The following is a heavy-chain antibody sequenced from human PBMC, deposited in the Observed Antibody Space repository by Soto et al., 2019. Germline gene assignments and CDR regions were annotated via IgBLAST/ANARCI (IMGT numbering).Heavy chain of an antibody. CDR1: GYTFTSYD. CDR3: AMYYDILNGYPPGFDP. D-gene: IGHD3-9*01. V-gene: IGHV1-8*01. CDR2: MNPNSGNT. J-gene: IGHJ5*02. Sequence: ASVKVSCKASGYTFTSYDINWVRQATGQGLEWMGRMNPNSGNTGYAQKLQGRLTMTSDTSISTAYMELSSLRSEDTAVYYCAMYYDILNGYPPGFDPWGQGTLVTVSS.